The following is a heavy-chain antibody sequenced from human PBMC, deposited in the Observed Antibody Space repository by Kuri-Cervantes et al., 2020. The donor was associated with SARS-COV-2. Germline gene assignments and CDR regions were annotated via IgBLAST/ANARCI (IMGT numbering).Heavy chain of an antibody. J-gene: IGHJ6*03. Sequence: SETLSLTCAVSGGSISSGGYSWSWIRQPPGKGLEWIGYIYHSGSTYYNPSLKSRVTISVDTSKNQFSLSLTSVTAADTAVYFCARGRRGYSSGTFYDYMDVWGKGTTVTVSS. D-gene: IGHD2-8*02. V-gene: IGHV4-30-2*01. CDR2: IYHSGST. CDR1: GGSISSGGYS. CDR3: ARGRRGYSSGTFYDYMDV.